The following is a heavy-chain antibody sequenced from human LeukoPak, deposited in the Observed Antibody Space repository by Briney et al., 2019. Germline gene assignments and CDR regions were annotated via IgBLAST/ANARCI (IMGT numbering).Heavy chain of an antibody. Sequence: GGSLRLSCAASGFTFSSYSMNWVRQAPGKGLEWVSAISGSGGSTYYADSVKGRFTISRDNSKNTLYLQMNSLRAEDTAVYYCAKDGYVVLMVYAGYYFDYWGQGTLVTVSS. J-gene: IGHJ4*02. D-gene: IGHD2-8*01. CDR3: AKDGYVVLMVYAGYYFDY. V-gene: IGHV3-23*01. CDR2: ISGSGGST. CDR1: GFTFSSYS.